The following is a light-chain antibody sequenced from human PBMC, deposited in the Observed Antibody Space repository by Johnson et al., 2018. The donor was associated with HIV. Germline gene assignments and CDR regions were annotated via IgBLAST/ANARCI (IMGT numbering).Light chain of an antibody. Sequence: QSILTQPPSVSAAPGQKVTISCSGSSSAMGNYAVSWYLQLPGTAPKVVIYENNKRPSGIPDRFSGSKSGTSATLGITGLQTGDEADYYCGTWGGVFGTGTKVTVL. CDR2: ENN. V-gene: IGLV1-51*01. CDR3: GTWGGV. CDR1: SSAMGNYA. J-gene: IGLJ1*01.